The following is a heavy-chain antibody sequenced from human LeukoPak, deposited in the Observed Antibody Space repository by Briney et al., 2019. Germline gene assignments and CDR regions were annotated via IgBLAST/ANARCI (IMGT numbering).Heavy chain of an antibody. CDR2: ISSSSSYI. V-gene: IGHV3-21*01. CDR1: GFTFSSYS. D-gene: IGHD3-22*01. Sequence: PGGSLRLSCAASGFTFSSYSMNWVRQAPGKGLEWVSSISSSSSYIYYADSVKGRFTISRDNAKNSLYLQMNSLRAEDTAVYYCARVLYYYDSSGYYYLDYWGQGTLVTVSS. J-gene: IGHJ4*02. CDR3: ARVLYYYDSSGYYYLDY.